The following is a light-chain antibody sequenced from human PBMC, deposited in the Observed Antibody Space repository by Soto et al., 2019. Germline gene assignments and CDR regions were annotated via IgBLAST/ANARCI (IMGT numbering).Light chain of an antibody. J-gene: IGKJ2*01. CDR2: GAS. CDR3: QQYNNWPPYT. V-gene: IGKV3-15*01. CDR1: QGVSSN. Sequence: DTVMTQSPATLSVSPGERATLSCRASQGVSSNLAWYQQKPGQAPRLLIYGASTRATGIPARFSGSGSGTEFTLTISSLQSEDFAVYYCQQYNNWPPYTFGQGTKLEIK.